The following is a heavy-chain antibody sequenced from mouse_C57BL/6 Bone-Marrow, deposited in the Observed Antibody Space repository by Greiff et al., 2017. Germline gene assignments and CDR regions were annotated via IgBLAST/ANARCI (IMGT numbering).Heavy chain of an antibody. CDR1: GFTFSDYG. CDR2: ISSGSSTI. Sequence: EVQVVESGGGLVKPGGSLKLSCAASGFTFSDYGMHWVRQAPEQGLEWVAYISSGSSTIYYADTVKGRFTISRDNAKNTLFLQRTSLRSEDTAMYYCAREYDYDDGDGFAYWGQGTLVTVSA. J-gene: IGHJ3*01. D-gene: IGHD2-4*01. CDR3: AREYDYDDGDGFAY. V-gene: IGHV5-17*01.